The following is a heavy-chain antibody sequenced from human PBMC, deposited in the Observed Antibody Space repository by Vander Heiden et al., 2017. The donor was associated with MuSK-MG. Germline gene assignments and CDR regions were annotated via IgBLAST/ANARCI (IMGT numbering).Heavy chain of an antibody. Sequence: CPASGFTFSSYSMNWVRQAPGKGLEWVSSISSSSSYIYYADSVKGRFTISRDNAKNSLYLQMNSLRAEDTAVYYCARDHPRGYYYDSSGYWHPLDYWGQGTLVTVSS. CDR1: GFTFSSYS. J-gene: IGHJ4*02. D-gene: IGHD3-22*01. CDR2: ISSSSSYI. CDR3: ARDHPRGYYYDSSGYWHPLDY. V-gene: IGHV3-21*01.